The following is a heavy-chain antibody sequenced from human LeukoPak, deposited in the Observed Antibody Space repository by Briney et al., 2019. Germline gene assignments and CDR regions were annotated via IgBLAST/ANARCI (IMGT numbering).Heavy chain of an antibody. D-gene: IGHD3-9*01. J-gene: IGHJ3*02. V-gene: IGHV3-7*01. CDR3: ARDAVLRYFDWSYDAFDI. CDR2: IKQDVSEK. CDR1: GFTFSSYW. Sequence: GGSLRLSCAASGFTFSSYWMSWVRQAPGKGLEWVADIKQDVSEKYYVDSVKGRLTISRDNAKNSLYLRMNSLRAEDTAVYYCARDAVLRYFDWSYDAFDIWGQGTMVTVSS.